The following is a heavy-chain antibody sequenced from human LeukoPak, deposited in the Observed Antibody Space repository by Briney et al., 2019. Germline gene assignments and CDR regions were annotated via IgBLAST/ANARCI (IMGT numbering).Heavy chain of an antibody. V-gene: IGHV3-21*04. CDR2: IISSSSYI. CDR1: GFTFSSYS. Sequence: GGSLRLSCAASGFTFSSYSMNWVRQAPGKGLEWVSSIISSSSYIYYADSVKGRFTISRDNSKNTLYLQMNSLRAEDTAVYYCAKSNMSGSYSGEYYFDYWGQGTLVTVSS. D-gene: IGHD1-26*01. J-gene: IGHJ4*02. CDR3: AKSNMSGSYSGEYYFDY.